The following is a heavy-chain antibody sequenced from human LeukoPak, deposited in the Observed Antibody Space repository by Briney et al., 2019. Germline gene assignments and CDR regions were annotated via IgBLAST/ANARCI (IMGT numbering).Heavy chain of an antibody. J-gene: IGHJ4*02. CDR2: INPNSGGT. CDR3: ARGSIRMIVATSPSFSY. V-gene: IGHV1-2*06. CDR1: GYTFTGYH. D-gene: IGHD3-22*01. Sequence: ASVKVSCKASGYTFTGYHMHWVRQAPGQGLEWMGRINPNSGGTNYAQKFQGRVTMTRDTSISTAYMELSRLRSDDTAVYYCARGSIRMIVATSPSFSYWGQGTLVTVSS.